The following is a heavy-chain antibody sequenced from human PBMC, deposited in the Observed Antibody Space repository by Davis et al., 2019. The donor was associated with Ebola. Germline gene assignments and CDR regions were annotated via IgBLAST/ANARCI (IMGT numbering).Heavy chain of an antibody. CDR3: ARGVQQWLIFDY. V-gene: IGHV1-3*01. CDR2: VHGGNGNT. D-gene: IGHD6-19*01. CDR1: GFILTNYA. J-gene: IGHJ4*02. Sequence: AASVNVSCKASGFILTNYAIHWVRQAPGQRPEWMGWVHGGNGNTKYSQRFQGRVTITTDTSASTVYMELSSLRSEDTAVYYCARGVQQWLIFDYWGQGTLVTVSS.